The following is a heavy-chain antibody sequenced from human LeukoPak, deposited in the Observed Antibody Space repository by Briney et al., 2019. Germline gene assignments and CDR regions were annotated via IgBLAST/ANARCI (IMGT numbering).Heavy chain of an antibody. Sequence: ASVKVSCKASGYTFTSYAMHWVRQAPGQRLEWMGWINAGNGNTEYSQKFQGRVTITRDTSASTAYMELSSLRSEDTAVYYCAREGGDYGDLDYWGQGTLVTVSS. J-gene: IGHJ4*02. D-gene: IGHD4-17*01. CDR1: GYTFTSYA. V-gene: IGHV1-3*01. CDR3: AREGGDYGDLDY. CDR2: INAGNGNT.